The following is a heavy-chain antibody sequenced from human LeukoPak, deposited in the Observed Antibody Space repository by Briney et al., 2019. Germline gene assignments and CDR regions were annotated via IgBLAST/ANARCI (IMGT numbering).Heavy chain of an antibody. J-gene: IGHJ5*02. CDR2: ISGSGGST. V-gene: IGHV3-23*01. Sequence: PGGSLRLSCAASGFTFSSYAMSWVRQAPGKGLEWVSAISGSGGSTYYADSVKGRFTISRDNSKNTLYLQMNSLRAEDTAVYYCAKDPPFYDFWSGVWFDPWGQGTLVTVSS. CDR1: GFTFSSYA. CDR3: AKDPPFYDFWSGVWFDP. D-gene: IGHD3-3*01.